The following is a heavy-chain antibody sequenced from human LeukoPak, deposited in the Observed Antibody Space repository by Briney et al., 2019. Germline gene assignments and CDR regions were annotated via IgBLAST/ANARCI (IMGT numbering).Heavy chain of an antibody. CDR3: ARVSGMLYSSSWHDYFDY. J-gene: IGHJ4*02. CDR2: INPNSGGT. Sequence: GASVKVSCKASGYTFTGYYMHWVRQAPGQGLEWMGGINPNSGGTNYAQKFEGRVTMTRDTSISTAYMELSRLRSDDTAVYYCARVSGMLYSSSWHDYFDYWGQGTLVTVSS. D-gene: IGHD6-13*01. CDR1: GYTFTGYY. V-gene: IGHV1-2*02.